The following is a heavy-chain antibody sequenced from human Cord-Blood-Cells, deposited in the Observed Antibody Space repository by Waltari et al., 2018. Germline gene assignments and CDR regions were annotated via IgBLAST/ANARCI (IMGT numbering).Heavy chain of an antibody. CDR1: GGSFSGYY. CDR2: INHSGST. D-gene: IGHD4-17*01. CDR3: ARGYGGNSRPDGWTYDWFDP. V-gene: IGHV4-34*01. J-gene: IGHJ5*02. Sequence: QVQLQQWGAGLLKPSETLSLTFAVYGGSFSGYYWSWIRQPPGKGREWIGEINHSGSTNYNPSLKSRVTISVDTSKNQFSLKLSSVTAADTAVYYCARGYGGNSRPDGWTYDWFDPWGQGTLVTVSS.